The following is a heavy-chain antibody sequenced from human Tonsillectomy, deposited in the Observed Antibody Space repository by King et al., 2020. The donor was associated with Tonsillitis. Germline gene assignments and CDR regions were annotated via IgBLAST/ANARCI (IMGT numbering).Heavy chain of an antibody. J-gene: IGHJ4*02. CDR3: ARDRDFLVFDY. Sequence: VQLVESGGGLVLPGGSLRLSCAASGFTFSSYSINGVRQAPVKGLEWASYISSSSSAIYYADSVRGRFTISRDNAKNSLDLQMNHLRAEDTAVYYCARDRDFLVFDYWGQGTLVTVSS. D-gene: IGHD2-15*01. CDR2: ISSSSSAI. CDR1: GFTFSSYS. V-gene: IGHV3-48*01.